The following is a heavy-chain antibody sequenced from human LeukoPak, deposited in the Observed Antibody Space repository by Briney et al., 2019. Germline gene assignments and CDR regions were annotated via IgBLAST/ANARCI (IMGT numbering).Heavy chain of an antibody. V-gene: IGHV4-38-2*02. J-gene: IGHJ4*02. D-gene: IGHD3-22*01. CDR2: IFHSGNS. CDR1: GYSMSSGYY. CDR3: ARDRYYYDSSGYYYFDY. Sequence: PSETLSLTCTVSGYSMSSGYYWGWIRQPPGKGLQWIGSIFHSGNSYYNPSLKSRVTISVDTSKNQFSLNLTSVTAADTAVYYCARDRYYYDSSGYYYFDYWGQGTLVTVSS.